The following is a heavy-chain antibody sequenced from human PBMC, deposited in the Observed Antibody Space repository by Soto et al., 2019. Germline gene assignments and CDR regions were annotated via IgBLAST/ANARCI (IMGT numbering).Heavy chain of an antibody. J-gene: IGHJ6*02. D-gene: IGHD1-26*01. CDR3: VRYRSRDYYYGMDV. CDR1: GYSFADYW. Sequence: GESLKISCQGSGYSFADYWIGWVRQMPGKGLEWMAIIYPGDSDRRYSPSFQGQVTISADQSISTAYLQWSSLKASDTANYYCVRYRSRDYYYGMDVWGQGTTVTVSS. V-gene: IGHV5-51*01. CDR2: IYPGDSDR.